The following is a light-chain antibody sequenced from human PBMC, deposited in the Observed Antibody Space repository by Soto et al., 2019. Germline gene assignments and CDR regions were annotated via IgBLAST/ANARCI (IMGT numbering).Light chain of an antibody. Sequence: EIVLTQSPGTLSLSPGERATLSCRASQSVSSNSLAWYQQKPGQAPRLLIYGISTRATGIPDRFSGSGSGTDFTLTISSLEPEDFAIYCCQQYGSTPWTFGQGTEVEIK. CDR2: GIS. V-gene: IGKV3-20*01. J-gene: IGKJ1*01. CDR3: QQYGSTPWT. CDR1: QSVSSNS.